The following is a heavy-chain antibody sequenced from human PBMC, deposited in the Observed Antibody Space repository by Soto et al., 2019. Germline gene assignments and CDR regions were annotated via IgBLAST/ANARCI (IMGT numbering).Heavy chain of an antibody. CDR3: ARGRGVGYSGYDWGGHPYYYDF. CDR2: INHSGST. Sequence: SETLSLTCAVYGGSFSGYYWSWIRQPPGKGLEWIGEINHSGSTNYNPSLKSRVTISVDTSKNQFSLKLSSVPAADTAVYYCARGRGVGYSGYDWGGHPYYYDFWGQGTLVTVSS. CDR1: GGSFSGYY. D-gene: IGHD5-12*01. J-gene: IGHJ4*02. V-gene: IGHV4-34*01.